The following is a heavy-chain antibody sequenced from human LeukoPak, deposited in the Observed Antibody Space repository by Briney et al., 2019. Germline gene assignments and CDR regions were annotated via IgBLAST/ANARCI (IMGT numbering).Heavy chain of an antibody. D-gene: IGHD5-18*01. CDR2: IDPSDSDT. Sequence: GESLKISCKASGYSFTNYWIGWVRQMPEKRLEWMGIIDPSDSDTRYTPSFQGQVTISADKSLTTAYLQWNSLKASDTAMYYCARQTAMGRSGDFWGQGTLVTVSS. J-gene: IGHJ4*02. CDR3: ARQTAMGRSGDF. V-gene: IGHV5-51*01. CDR1: GYSFTNYW.